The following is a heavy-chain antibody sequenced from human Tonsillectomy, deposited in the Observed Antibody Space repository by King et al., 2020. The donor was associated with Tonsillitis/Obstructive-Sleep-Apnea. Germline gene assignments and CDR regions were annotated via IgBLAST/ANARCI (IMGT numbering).Heavy chain of an antibody. Sequence: QLQESGPGLVKPSETLSLTCTVSGGSISSYYWSWIRQPPGKGLEWIGYIYYSGSTNYNPSLKSRVTISVDTSKNQFSLKLSSVTAADTAVYYCARRDTAMAQIDYWGQGTLVTVSS. CDR2: IYYSGST. V-gene: IGHV4-59*08. J-gene: IGHJ4*02. CDR1: GGSISSYY. CDR3: ARRDTAMAQIDY. D-gene: IGHD5-18*01.